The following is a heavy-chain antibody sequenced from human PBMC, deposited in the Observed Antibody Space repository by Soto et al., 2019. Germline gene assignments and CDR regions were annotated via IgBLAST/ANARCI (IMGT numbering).Heavy chain of an antibody. Sequence: PGGSLRLSCAASGFTFSSYSMNWVRQAPGKGLEWVSSISSSSSYIYYADSVKGRFTISRDNAKNSLYLQMNSLRAEGTAVYYCARDLRVRGVFDYWGQGTLVTVSS. CDR3: ARDLRVRGVFDY. D-gene: IGHD3-10*01. CDR2: ISSSSSYI. V-gene: IGHV3-21*01. CDR1: GFTFSSYS. J-gene: IGHJ4*02.